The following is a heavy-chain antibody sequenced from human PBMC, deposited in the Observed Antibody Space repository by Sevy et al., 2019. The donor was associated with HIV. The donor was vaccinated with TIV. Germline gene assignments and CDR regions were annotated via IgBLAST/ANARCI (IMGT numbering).Heavy chain of an antibody. CDR1: TFTFSTYG. D-gene: IGHD2-15*01. CDR3: AKDQGRGPSNSFDY. J-gene: IGHJ4*01. Sequence: GGSLRLSCAASTFTFSTYGMHWVRQAPGKGLEWVAAISFDGSEKYYSDSVKGRFTISRDNSKNTLYVQMNSLRGEDTAVYFCAKDQGRGPSNSFDYWGHGTLVTVSS. CDR2: ISFDGSEK. V-gene: IGHV3-30*18.